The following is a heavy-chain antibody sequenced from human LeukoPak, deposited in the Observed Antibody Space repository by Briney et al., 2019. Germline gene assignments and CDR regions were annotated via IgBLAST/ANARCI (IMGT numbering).Heavy chain of an antibody. V-gene: IGHV3-7*01. J-gene: IGHJ4*02. Sequence: PGGSLRLSCAASGFTFSEYWMSWVRQAPGKGLEWVANINQDGSDQNYVDSVKGRFTVSRDNARNSVYLQMNSLTAEDMAVYYCARGVGGVDYWGQGTLVTVSS. CDR3: ARGVGGVDY. CDR1: GFTFSEYW. D-gene: IGHD2-21*01. CDR2: INQDGSDQ.